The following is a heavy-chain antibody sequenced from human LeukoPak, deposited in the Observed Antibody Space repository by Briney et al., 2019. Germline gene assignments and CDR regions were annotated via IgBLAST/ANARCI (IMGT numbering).Heavy chain of an antibody. CDR1: GGSIINSNW. CDR2: IYHSGST. CDR3: ARSSESMMVRGAFDY. D-gene: IGHD3-10*01. Sequence: PSETLSLTCAVSGGSIINSNWWSWVRQPPGKGLEWIGEIYHSGSTNYNPSLKSRVTISVDKSKNQFSLKLSSVTAADTAVYYCARSSESMMVRGAFDYWGQGTLVTVSS. V-gene: IGHV4-4*02. J-gene: IGHJ4*02.